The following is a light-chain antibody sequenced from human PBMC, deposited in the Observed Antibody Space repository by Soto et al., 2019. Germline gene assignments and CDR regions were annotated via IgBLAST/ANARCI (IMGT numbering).Light chain of an antibody. CDR1: QSISSY. CDR2: AAS. J-gene: IGKJ1*01. Sequence: DIQMTQSPSSLSASVGDRVTITCRASQSISSYLNWYQQKPGKAPKLLIYAASSLQSGVPSRFSGSGYGPDFTLTISSLQPEDFATYYCQQSYSTPRTFGQGTKVEIK. CDR3: QQSYSTPRT. V-gene: IGKV1-39*01.